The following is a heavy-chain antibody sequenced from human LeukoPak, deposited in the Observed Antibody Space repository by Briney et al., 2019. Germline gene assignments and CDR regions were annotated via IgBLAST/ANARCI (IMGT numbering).Heavy chain of an antibody. CDR2: ISRSGGST. J-gene: IGHJ4*02. D-gene: IGHD7-27*01. CDR3: AKDLGYFDY. V-gene: IGHV3-23*01. CDR1: GFAFNTYT. Sequence: GGSLRLSCAASGFAFNTYTMNWVRQAPGKGLEWVSTISRSGGSTYYADSVKGRFTISRDNSKNTLYLQMNSLRAEDTAVYYCAKDLGYFDYWGQGTLVTVSS.